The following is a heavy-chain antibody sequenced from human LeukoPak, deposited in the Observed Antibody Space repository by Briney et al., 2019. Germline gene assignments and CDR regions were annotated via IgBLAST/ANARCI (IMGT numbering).Heavy chain of an antibody. CDR3: ARQVRIFGVVSSYNWFDP. Sequence: SETLSLTCTVSGGSISSSSYYWGWIRQPPGKGLEWIGSIYYSGSTYYNPSLKSRVTISVDTSKNQFSLKLSSVTAADTAVYYCARQVRIFGVVSSYNWFDPRGQGTLVTVSS. CDR2: IYYSGST. CDR1: GGSISSSSYY. J-gene: IGHJ5*02. D-gene: IGHD3-3*01. V-gene: IGHV4-39*01.